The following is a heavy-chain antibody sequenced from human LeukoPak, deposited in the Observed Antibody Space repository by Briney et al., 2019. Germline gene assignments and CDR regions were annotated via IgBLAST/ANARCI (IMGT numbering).Heavy chain of an antibody. CDR3: AKDQDGLGDSYFDY. V-gene: IGHV3-9*01. Sequence: GGSLRLSCAASGFTFDDYAMHWVRQAPGEGLEWVSGISWNSGSIGYADSVKGRFTISRDNAKNSLYLQMNSLRAEDTALYYCAKDQDGLGDSYFDYWGQGTLVTVSS. D-gene: IGHD4-17*01. J-gene: IGHJ4*02. CDR1: GFTFDDYA. CDR2: ISWNSGSI.